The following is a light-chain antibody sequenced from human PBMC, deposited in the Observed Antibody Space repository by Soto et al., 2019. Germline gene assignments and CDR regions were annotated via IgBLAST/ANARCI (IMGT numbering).Light chain of an antibody. V-gene: IGKV4-1*01. CDR1: QSLLFSSNKNNY. CDR2: WAS. J-gene: IGKJ4*01. CDR3: QQFYSSPLT. Sequence: DIVITQSPASLAVSLGERTTINCKSSQSLLFSSNKNNYLAWYQQRPGQPPKLLIYWASSRECGVPDRFTGSGSGTDFTLSISSLQAEDVAVYYCQQFYSSPLTFGGGTKVDIK.